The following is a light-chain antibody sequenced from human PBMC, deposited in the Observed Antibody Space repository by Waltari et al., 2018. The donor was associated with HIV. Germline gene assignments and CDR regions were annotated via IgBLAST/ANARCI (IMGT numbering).Light chain of an antibody. CDR1: QDIRNS. V-gene: IGKV1-NL1*01. Sequence: DIRMTQSPSSLSASLGARVTISCRASQDIRNSVAWFQQRPGKAPKILIYSASKLEAGAPSRCSGSGSGTHYILTINNLQPDDFATYLCQQYSNFPLTFGGGT. CDR2: SAS. CDR3: QQYSNFPLT. J-gene: IGKJ4*01.